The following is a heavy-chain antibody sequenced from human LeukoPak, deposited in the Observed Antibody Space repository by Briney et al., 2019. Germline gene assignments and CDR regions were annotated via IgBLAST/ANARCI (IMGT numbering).Heavy chain of an antibody. Sequence: SETLSLTCTVSGYSISSGYYWGWIRQPPGRGLEWIGNIYYSGNTYYNPSLQSRVTISVDTSKNQFSLKLSSVTAADTAVYYCARDGYLAVDYWGQGTLVTVSS. D-gene: IGHD2-2*03. V-gene: IGHV4-38-2*02. CDR3: ARDGYLAVDY. CDR2: IYYSGNT. CDR1: GYSISSGYY. J-gene: IGHJ4*02.